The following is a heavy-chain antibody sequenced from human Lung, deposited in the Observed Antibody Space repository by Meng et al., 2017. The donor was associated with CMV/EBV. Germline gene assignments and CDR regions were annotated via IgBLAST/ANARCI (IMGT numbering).Heavy chain of an antibody. CDR2: IPNRGSS. Sequence: QGQWRGCGPALGNPSETLSLPCAVSGDSITNQNWWAWGRQPPGNGREWIGEIPNRGSSAYSPSLKSRVSMSIDKSKNQFSLKLTSVTAADTAVYHCLRRSGGSVWGQGTLVTVSS. CDR3: LRRSGGSV. CDR1: GDSITNQNW. D-gene: IGHD3-10*01. J-gene: IGHJ1*01. V-gene: IGHV4-4*02.